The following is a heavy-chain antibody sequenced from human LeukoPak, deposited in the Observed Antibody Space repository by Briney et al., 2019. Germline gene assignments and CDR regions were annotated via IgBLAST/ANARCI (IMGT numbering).Heavy chain of an antibody. CDR3: AKEGSLRSFFSVLRARYYYMDV. D-gene: IGHD6-6*01. CDR1: GFTFSSYS. V-gene: IGHV3-21*04. Sequence: GGSLRLSCAASGFTFSSYSMNWVRQAPGKGLEWVSFISGSSSYIYYAASLKGRFTISRDNAKNSLYLQMNSLRAEDTAVYYCAKEGSLRSFFSVLRARYYYMDVWGKGTTVTVSS. J-gene: IGHJ6*03. CDR2: ISGSSSYI.